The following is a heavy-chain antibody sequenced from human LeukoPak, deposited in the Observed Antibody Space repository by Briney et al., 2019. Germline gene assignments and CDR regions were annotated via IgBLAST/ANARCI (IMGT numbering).Heavy chain of an antibody. D-gene: IGHD6-19*01. CDR1: GGSITTSSYY. V-gene: IGHV4-39*01. CDR3: ASSIAVAGYDAFDI. Sequence: PSETLSLTCSVSGGSITTSSYYWGWIRQPPEKGLEWIGGIYYTGGTYYSPSLKSRVTISVDTSQNQFSLKLSSVTAADTAVYYCASSIAVAGYDAFDIWGQGTMVTVSS. CDR2: IYYTGGT. J-gene: IGHJ3*02.